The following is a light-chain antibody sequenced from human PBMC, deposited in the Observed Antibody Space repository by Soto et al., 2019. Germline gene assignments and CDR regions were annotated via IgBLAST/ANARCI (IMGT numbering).Light chain of an antibody. CDR3: LQLNCYLLP. CDR1: QGIRND. CDR2: AAS. Sequence: IEMSQTPSSLSASVGDRVTITCRASQGIRNDLGWYQQKPGKAPKRLIYAASILHSGVPSRFSGSGFATDFTLTITYLQPADCATYYSLQLNCYLLPFGGGTKAAI. V-gene: IGKV1-17*02. J-gene: IGKJ4*01.